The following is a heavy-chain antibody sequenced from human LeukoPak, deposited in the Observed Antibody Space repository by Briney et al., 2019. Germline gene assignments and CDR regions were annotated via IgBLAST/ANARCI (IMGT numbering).Heavy chain of an antibody. Sequence: GRSLRLSCAASGFTFDDYAMHWVRQAPGKGLEWVSGISWNSGSIGYADSVKGRFTISRDNAKNSLYLQMNSLRAEDTALYYCAKSGWSYYFDYWGQGTLVTVSS. V-gene: IGHV3-9*01. CDR2: ISWNSGSI. D-gene: IGHD6-19*01. J-gene: IGHJ4*02. CDR3: AKSGWSYYFDY. CDR1: GFTFDDYA.